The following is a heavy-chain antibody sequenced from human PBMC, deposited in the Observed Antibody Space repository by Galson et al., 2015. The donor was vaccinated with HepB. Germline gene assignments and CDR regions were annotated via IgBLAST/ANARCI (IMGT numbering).Heavy chain of an antibody. Sequence: SLRLSCAASGFTFSSYAMSWVRQAPGKGLEWVSTISGSGGSTYYADSVKGRFTISRDNSKNTMYLQMNSLRAEDTAVYYCAKGVVADCSSTSCYGFWRPWGRGTLVTVSS. J-gene: IGHJ5*02. D-gene: IGHD2-2*01. CDR3: AKGVVADCSSTSCYGFWRP. CDR2: ISGSGGST. V-gene: IGHV3-23*01. CDR1: GFTFSSYA.